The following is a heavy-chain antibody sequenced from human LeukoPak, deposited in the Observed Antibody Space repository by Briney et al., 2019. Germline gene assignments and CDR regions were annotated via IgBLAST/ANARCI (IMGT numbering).Heavy chain of an antibody. V-gene: IGHV4-59*01. D-gene: IGHD1-14*01. CDR2: IFYSGST. J-gene: IGHJ4*02. CDR1: GGSMNNYY. Sequence: SGTLSLTCTVSGGSMNNYYWSWIRQPPGKGLEWIGYIFYSGSTSYNPSLKTRLTISIDTSKNQVSLKVTSLTAADTAVYFCARRTTWDVFQYWGQGTLVTVSS. CDR3: ARRTTWDVFQY.